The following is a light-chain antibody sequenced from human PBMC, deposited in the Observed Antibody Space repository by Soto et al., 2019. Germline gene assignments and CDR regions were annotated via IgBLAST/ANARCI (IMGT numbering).Light chain of an antibody. CDR2: WAS. CDR3: QQYYSTPTWT. CDR1: QSVLYGSYDNYY. J-gene: IGKJ1*01. Sequence: IVMLQCPDSLAVSLGDRATIYCKSSQSVLYGSYDNYYLAWYQQKPGQPPKLLIYWASTRESGVPDRFSGSGSGTDYTLTLSSLQAEDVAVYYCQQYYSTPTWTFGQGTKVDIK. V-gene: IGKV4-1*01.